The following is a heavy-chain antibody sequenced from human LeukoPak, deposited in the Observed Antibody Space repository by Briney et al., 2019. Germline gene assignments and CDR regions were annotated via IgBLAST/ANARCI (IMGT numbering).Heavy chain of an antibody. CDR1: GFTFSDYY. CDR2: ISSSGSTI. D-gene: IGHD2-15*01. Sequence: RGSLRHSCAASGFTFSDYYMSWIRQAPGKGLEWVSYISSSGSTIYYADSVKGRFTISRDNAKNLLYLQMNSLRAEDTAVYYCARFGYVAAVDLWGQGTLVTVSS. V-gene: IGHV3-11*04. J-gene: IGHJ4*02. CDR3: ARFGYVAAVDL.